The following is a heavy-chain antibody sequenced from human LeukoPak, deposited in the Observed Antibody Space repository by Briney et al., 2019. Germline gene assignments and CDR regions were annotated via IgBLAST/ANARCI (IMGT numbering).Heavy chain of an antibody. CDR2: INGGSGNT. D-gene: IGHD2-2*01. CDR1: GYTFTGYA. J-gene: IGHJ4*02. CDR3: ARAWGYQLIAY. V-gene: IGHV1-3*01. Sequence: ASVKVSCKASGYTFTGYALHWVRQAPGQRLEWMGWINGGSGNTKYSQNFQGRVTITRDTSASTAYLELSSLRSEDTAVYYCARAWGYQLIAYWGQGTLVTVSS.